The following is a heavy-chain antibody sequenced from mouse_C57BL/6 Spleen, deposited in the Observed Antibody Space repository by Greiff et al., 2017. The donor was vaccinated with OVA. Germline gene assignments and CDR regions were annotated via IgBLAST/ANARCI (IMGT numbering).Heavy chain of an antibody. CDR2: IDPSDSYT. J-gene: IGHJ4*01. CDR1: GYTFTSYW. Sequence: QVQLKQPGAELVMPGASVKLSCKASGYTFTSYWMHWVKQRPGQGLEWIGEIDPSDSYTNYNQKFKGKSTLTVDKSSSTAYMQLSSLTSEDSAVYYCARSRDTTVVATDYYAMDYWGQGTSVTVSS. CDR3: ARSRDTTVVATDYYAMDY. V-gene: IGHV1-69*01. D-gene: IGHD1-1*01.